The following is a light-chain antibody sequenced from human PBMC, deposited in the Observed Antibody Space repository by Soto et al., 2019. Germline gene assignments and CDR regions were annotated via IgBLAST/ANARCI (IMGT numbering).Light chain of an antibody. CDR1: SSNIGAGYE. CDR3: QSYDSSLSGSL. J-gene: IGLJ1*01. Sequence: QSVLTQPPSVSEAPGQRVTISCTGSSSNIGAGYEAHWYQQVPGTAPKLLIYENNNRPSGVPDRFSGSKSGTSASLAITGLQAEDEAEYYCQSYDSSLSGSLFGTGTKLTVL. V-gene: IGLV1-40*01. CDR2: ENN.